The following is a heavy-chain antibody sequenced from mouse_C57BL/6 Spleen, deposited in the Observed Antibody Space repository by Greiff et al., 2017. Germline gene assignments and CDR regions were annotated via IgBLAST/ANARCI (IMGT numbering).Heavy chain of an antibody. CDR3: TPLRGKSWYYFDY. D-gene: IGHD1-1*01. CDR1: GFNIKDDY. Sequence: EVQLQQSGAELVRPGASVKLSCTASGFNIKDDYMHWVKQRPEQGLEWIGWIDPENGATDYASKFQGKATITADTSSNTAYLQLSSLTSEDTAVYDCTPLRGKSWYYFDYWGQGTTLTVSS. V-gene: IGHV14-4*01. CDR2: IDPENGAT. J-gene: IGHJ2*01.